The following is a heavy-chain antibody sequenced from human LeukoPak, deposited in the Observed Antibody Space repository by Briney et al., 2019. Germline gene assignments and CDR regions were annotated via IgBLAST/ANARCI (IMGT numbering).Heavy chain of an antibody. D-gene: IGHD4-23*01. CDR3: ARDTGGNGTFDY. J-gene: IGHJ4*02. V-gene: IGHV4-4*02. CDR1: GGSISSSNW. Sequence: SETLSLTCAVSGGSISSSNWWSWVRPPPGKGLEWIGEIYHSGSTNYNPSLKSRVTISVDKSKNQFSLKLSSVTAADTAVYYCARDTGGNGTFDYWGQGTLVTVSS. CDR2: IYHSGST.